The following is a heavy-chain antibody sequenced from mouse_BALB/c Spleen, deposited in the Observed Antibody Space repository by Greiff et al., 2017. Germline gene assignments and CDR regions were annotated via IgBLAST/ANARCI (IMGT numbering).Heavy chain of an antibody. CDR3: ARGDYDYDDAWFAY. Sequence: VQLKESGPGLVKPSQSLSLTCSVTGYSITSGYYWNWILQFPGNKLEWMGYISYDGSNNYNPSLKNRISITRDTSKNQFFLKLNSVTTEDTATYYCARGDYDYDDAWFAYWGQGTLVTVSA. CDR2: ISYDGSN. J-gene: IGHJ3*01. CDR1: GYSITSGYY. V-gene: IGHV3-6*02. D-gene: IGHD2-4*01.